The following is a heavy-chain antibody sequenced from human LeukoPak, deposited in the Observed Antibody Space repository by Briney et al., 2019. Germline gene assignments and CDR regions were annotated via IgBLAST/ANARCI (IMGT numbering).Heavy chain of an antibody. V-gene: IGHV1-69*13. Sequence: EASVEVSCKASGGTFSSYAISWVRQAPGQGLEWMGGIIPIFGTANYAQKFQGRVTITADESTSTAYMELSSLRSEDTAVYYCAREMATISNQIWGQGTLVTVSS. CDR1: GGTFSSYA. D-gene: IGHD5-24*01. J-gene: IGHJ4*02. CDR3: AREMATISNQI. CDR2: IIPIFGTA.